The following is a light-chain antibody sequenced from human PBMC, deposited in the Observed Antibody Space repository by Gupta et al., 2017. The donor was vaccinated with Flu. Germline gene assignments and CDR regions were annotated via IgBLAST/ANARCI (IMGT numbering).Light chain of an antibody. CDR1: RVIRNG. J-gene: IGKJ2*01. Sequence: SLSASVGDRVAITCRTSRVIRNGLVWYQHLPGKAPQRLIYATSNLESGIGSRFSVSGSGTEFTLTNSSRQPEDSETYYCQHHQSDTPLYNFGQGTXVEIK. V-gene: IGKV1-17*01. CDR3: QHHQSDTPLYN. CDR2: ATS.